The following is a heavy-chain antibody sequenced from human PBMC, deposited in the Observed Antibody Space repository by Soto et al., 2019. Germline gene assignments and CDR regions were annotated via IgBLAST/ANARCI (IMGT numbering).Heavy chain of an antibody. CDR3: ARYQTYSSRIWRWFDP. CDR1: GGSISDDTYY. J-gene: IGHJ5*02. CDR2: MYYSGTS. V-gene: IGHV4-39*01. Sequence: SETLSLTCTVSGGSISDDTYYWGWIRQPPGKGLEWIGSMYYSGTSSYNPSLKSRVSMSVDTSKKQLSLRLTSVTAADTAVYYCARYQTYSSRIWRWFDPWGQGTLVTVSS. D-gene: IGHD6-13*01.